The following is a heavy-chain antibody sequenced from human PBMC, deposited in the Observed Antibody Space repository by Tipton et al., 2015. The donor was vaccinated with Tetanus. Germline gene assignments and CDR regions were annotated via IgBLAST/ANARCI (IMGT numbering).Heavy chain of an antibody. CDR2: ISYDGSNK. V-gene: IGHV3-30-3*01. Sequence: SLRLSCAASGFTFSSYAMHWVRQAPGKGLEWVAVISYDGSNKYYADSVKGRFTISRDNSKNTLYLQMNSLRAEDTAVYYCARDFLGWFGPWGQGTLVTVSS. J-gene: IGHJ5*02. CDR1: GFTFSSYA. CDR3: ARDFLGWFGP. D-gene: IGHD3-3*01.